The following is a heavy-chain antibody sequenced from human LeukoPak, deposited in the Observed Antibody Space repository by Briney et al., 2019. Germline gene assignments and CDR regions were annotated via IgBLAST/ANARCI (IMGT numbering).Heavy chain of an antibody. CDR1: GYTFTSYG. J-gene: IGHJ1*01. Sequence: ASVKVSCKASGYTFTSYGISWVRQAPGQGLEWMGWISAYNGNTNYAQKLQGRVTMTTDTSTSTAYMELRSLRSDDTAVYYCARVEGRQWLVQGAQYFQHWGQGTLVTVPS. D-gene: IGHD6-19*01. V-gene: IGHV1-18*01. CDR2: ISAYNGNT. CDR3: ARVEGRQWLVQGAQYFQH.